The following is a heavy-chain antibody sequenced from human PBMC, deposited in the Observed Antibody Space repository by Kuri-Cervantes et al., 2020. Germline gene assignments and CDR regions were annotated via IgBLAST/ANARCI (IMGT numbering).Heavy chain of an antibody. CDR2: ISYDGSNK. CDR1: GFTFSSYA. V-gene: IGHV3-30-3*01. J-gene: IGHJ4*02. CDR3: ARASPYFDY. Sequence: GESLKIPCAASGFTFSSYAMHWVRQAPGKGLEWVAVISYDGSNKYYADSVKGRFTISRENSKNTLYLQMNSLRAEDTAVYYCARASPYFDYWGQGTLVTVSS.